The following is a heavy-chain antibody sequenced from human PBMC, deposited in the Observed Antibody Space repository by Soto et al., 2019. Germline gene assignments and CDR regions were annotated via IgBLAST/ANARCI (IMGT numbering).Heavy chain of an antibody. J-gene: IGHJ6*02. Sequence: QVQLVQSGAEVKKPGASVKVSCKASGYTFTGYYMHWVRQAPGQGLEWMGWINPNSGGTNYAQKFQGWVTMTRDTSISTAYMELSRLRSDDTAVYYCAVGGIVVVPAAIWDYYGMDVWGQGTKVTVSS. D-gene: IGHD2-2*02. CDR3: AVGGIVVVPAAIWDYYGMDV. CDR1: GYTFTGYY. V-gene: IGHV1-2*04. CDR2: INPNSGGT.